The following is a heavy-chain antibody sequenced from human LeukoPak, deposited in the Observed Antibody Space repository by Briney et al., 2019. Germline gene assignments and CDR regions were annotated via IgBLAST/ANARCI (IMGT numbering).Heavy chain of an antibody. CDR2: ISYDGSNK. Sequence: GSLRLSCAASGFAFSSYGMHWVRQAPGKGLEWVAVISYDGSNKYYADSVKGRFTISRDNSKSTLYLQMNSLRAEDTAVYYCAKDRRTYYDFWSGPFDYWGQGTLVTVSS. V-gene: IGHV3-30*18. D-gene: IGHD3-3*01. J-gene: IGHJ4*02. CDR3: AKDRRTYYDFWSGPFDY. CDR1: GFAFSSYG.